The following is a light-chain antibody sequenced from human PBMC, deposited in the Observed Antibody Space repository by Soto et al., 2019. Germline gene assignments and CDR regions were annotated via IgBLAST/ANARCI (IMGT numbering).Light chain of an antibody. Sequence: QSVLTQPPSASGTLGQRVTISCSGSSSNIGSNFVNWYQQLAGTAPKLLVYNNDVRPSGVPDRFSGSKSGTSASLAISGLQSEDEADYHCATWDDSVNGLVFGGGTKLTVL. CDR1: SSNIGSNF. J-gene: IGLJ3*02. CDR2: NND. V-gene: IGLV1-44*01. CDR3: ATWDDSVNGLV.